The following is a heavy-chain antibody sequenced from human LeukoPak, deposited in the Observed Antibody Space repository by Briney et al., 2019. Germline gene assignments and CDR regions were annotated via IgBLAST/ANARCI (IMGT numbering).Heavy chain of an antibody. CDR1: GGSISNHY. CDR3: ARGPIFGIIKNWFDP. J-gene: IGHJ5*02. CDR2: MLYSGSI. D-gene: IGHD3-3*01. Sequence: PSETLSLTCTVSGGSISNHYWSWIRQPPGKGLEWIGYMLYSGSINYNPSLKSRVTISVDMSKNQFSLNLSSVTAADTAIYYCARGPIFGIIKNWFDPWGQGTLVTVSS. V-gene: IGHV4-59*11.